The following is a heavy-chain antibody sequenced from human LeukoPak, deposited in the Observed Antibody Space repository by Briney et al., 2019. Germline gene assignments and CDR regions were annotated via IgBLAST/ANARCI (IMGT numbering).Heavy chain of an antibody. CDR1: VGTFSSYA. CDR3: ATGPWSAGAFDI. V-gene: IGHV1-69*01. Sequence: GSSVKVSCKASVGTFSSYAISWVRQAPGQGLEWMGGIIPIFGTANYAQKFQGRVTITADESTSTAYMELSSLRSEDTAVYYCATGPWSAGAFDIWGQGTMVTVSS. CDR2: IIPIFGTA. J-gene: IGHJ3*02. D-gene: IGHD3-3*01.